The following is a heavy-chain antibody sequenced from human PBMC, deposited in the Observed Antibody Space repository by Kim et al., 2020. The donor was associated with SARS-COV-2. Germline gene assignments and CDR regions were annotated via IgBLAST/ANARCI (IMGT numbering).Heavy chain of an antibody. V-gene: IGHV3-15*01. Sequence: GGSLRLSCAASGFTFSNAWMSWVRQALGKGLEWVGRIKSKTDGGTTEYAAPVKGRFTISRDDSKNTLYLQMNSLKTEDTAVYYCTTLPPTYIVATIKGCDYWGQGTLVTVSS. CDR2: IKSKTDGGTT. D-gene: IGHD5-12*01. CDR1: GFTFSNAW. CDR3: TTLPPTYIVATIKGCDY. J-gene: IGHJ4*02.